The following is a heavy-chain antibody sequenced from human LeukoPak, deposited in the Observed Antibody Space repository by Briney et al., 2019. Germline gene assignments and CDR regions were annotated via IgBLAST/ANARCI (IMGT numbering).Heavy chain of an antibody. Sequence: GGSLRLSCAASGFTFSSYAMSWVRQAPGKGLEWVSAISGSGGSTDYADSVRGRFTISRDDAKNTLYLQMNSLRAEDTAVYYCTTIRPGYWGQGTLVTVSP. J-gene: IGHJ4*02. CDR1: GFTFSSYA. CDR2: ISGSGGST. D-gene: IGHD5-12*01. V-gene: IGHV3-23*01. CDR3: TTIRPGY.